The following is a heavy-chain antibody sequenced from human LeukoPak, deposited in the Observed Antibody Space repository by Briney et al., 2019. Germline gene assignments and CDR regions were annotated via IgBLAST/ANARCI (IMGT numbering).Heavy chain of an antibody. D-gene: IGHD6-13*01. J-gene: IGHJ4*02. CDR2: TYYRSKWYI. CDR3: ARDGYASTWYVFDY. V-gene: IGHV6-1*01. Sequence: SQTLSLTCAVSGDSVSSSSAAWSWIRQSPSRGLEWLGRTYYRSKWYIDYAASVKSRLIINPDTSKNQFSLQLNSVTPEDTAVYYCARDGYASTWYVFDYWGQGSLVTVS. CDR1: GDSVSSSSAA.